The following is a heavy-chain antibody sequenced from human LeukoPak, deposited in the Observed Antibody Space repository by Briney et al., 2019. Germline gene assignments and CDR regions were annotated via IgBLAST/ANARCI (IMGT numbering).Heavy chain of an antibody. D-gene: IGHD2-15*01. Sequence: HGGSLRLSCAASGFTFSSYAMCWVRPAPGKGLEWVSAISGSGGSTYYADSVKGRFTISRDNSKSTLYLQMNSLRAEDTAVYYCAKGFLLLRYYYGMDVWGQGTTVTVSS. CDR1: GFTFSSYA. J-gene: IGHJ6*02. V-gene: IGHV3-23*01. CDR2: ISGSGGST. CDR3: AKGFLLLRYYYGMDV.